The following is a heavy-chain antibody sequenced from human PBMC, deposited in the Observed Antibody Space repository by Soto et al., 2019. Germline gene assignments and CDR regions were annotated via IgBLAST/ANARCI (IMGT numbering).Heavy chain of an antibody. CDR3: ASRQLLWFGELLSWFDP. CDR2: INHSGST. Sequence: SETLSLTCTVSGGSISSGGCYWSWIRQPPGKGLEWIGEINHSGSTNYNPSLKSRVTISVDTSKNQFSLKLSSVTAADTAVYYCASRQLLWFGELLSWFDPWGQGTLVTVSS. D-gene: IGHD3-10*01. CDR1: GGSISSGGCY. V-gene: IGHV4-39*07. J-gene: IGHJ5*02.